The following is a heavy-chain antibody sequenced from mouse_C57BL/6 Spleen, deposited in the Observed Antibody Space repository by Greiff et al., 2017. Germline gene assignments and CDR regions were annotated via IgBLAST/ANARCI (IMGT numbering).Heavy chain of an antibody. CDR3: ARERDSSGYCAMDY. Sequence: VQLQQPGAELVKPGASVKLSCKASGYTFTSYWMHWVKQRPGQGLEWIGMIHPNSGSTNYNEKFKGKATLTVDKSSSAAYMQSSSLTAEDSSVCYCARERDSSGYCAMDYWGQGTSVTVSS. CDR2: IHPNSGST. CDR1: GYTFTSYW. J-gene: IGHJ4*01. V-gene: IGHV1-64*01. D-gene: IGHD3-2*02.